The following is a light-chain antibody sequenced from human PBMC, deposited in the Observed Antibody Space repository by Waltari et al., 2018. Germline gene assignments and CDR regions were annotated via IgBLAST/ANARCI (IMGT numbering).Light chain of an antibody. J-gene: IGLJ2*01. CDR3: QVWDSSSDPGI. CDR2: DDR. CDR1: NIGTKS. Sequence: SYVLTQTPSVSVAPRKTARITCGGDNIGTKSVHWYQQKPGQAPVLVIYDDRDRASGIPERISGSNSGNRATLTISRVEAGDEADYYCQVWDSSSDPGIFGGGTKLTVL. V-gene: IGLV3-21*04.